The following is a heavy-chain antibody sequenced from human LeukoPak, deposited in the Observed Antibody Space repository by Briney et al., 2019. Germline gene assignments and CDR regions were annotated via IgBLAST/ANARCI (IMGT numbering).Heavy chain of an antibody. V-gene: IGHV4-59*01. CDR1: GGSINSFY. Sequence: SETLSLTCTVSGGSINSFYWSWIRQPPGKGLEWIGYIYYSGSTNYNPSLKSRVTISVDTSKNQFSLKLSSVTAADTAVYYCARFFSSSSSFDYWGQGTLVTVSS. J-gene: IGHJ4*02. CDR2: IYYSGST. D-gene: IGHD6-6*01. CDR3: ARFFSSSSSFDY.